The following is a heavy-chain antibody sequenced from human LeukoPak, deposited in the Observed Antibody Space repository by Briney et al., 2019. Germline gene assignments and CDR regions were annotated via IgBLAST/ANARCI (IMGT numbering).Heavy chain of an antibody. CDR1: GGSISSYY. J-gene: IGHJ4*02. CDR2: IYYSGST. Sequence: SETLSLTCTVSGGSISSYYWSWIRQPPGKGLEWIGYIYYSGSTSNNPSLKSRVTISVDTSKNQFSLKLSSVTAADTAVYYCARGYSGSYGRFDYWGQGTLVTVSS. V-gene: IGHV4-59*01. CDR3: ARGYSGSYGRFDY. D-gene: IGHD1-26*01.